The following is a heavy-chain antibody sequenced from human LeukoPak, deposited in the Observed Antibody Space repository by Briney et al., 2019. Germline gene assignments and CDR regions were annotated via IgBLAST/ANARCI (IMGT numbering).Heavy chain of an antibody. J-gene: IGHJ3*02. CDR3: AKGLEVGATYDAFDI. Sequence: ASVKVSCKASGYTFTSYGISWVRQAPGQGLEWVGWINAYNGNTNYAQKLQGRVTMTTDTSTSTAYMELRSLRSDDTAVYYCAKGLEVGATYDAFDIWGQGTMVTVSS. CDR2: INAYNGNT. V-gene: IGHV1-18*01. CDR1: GYTFTSYG. D-gene: IGHD1-26*01.